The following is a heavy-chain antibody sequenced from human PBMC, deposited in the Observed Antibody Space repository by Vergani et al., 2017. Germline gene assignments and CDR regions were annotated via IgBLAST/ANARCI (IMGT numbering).Heavy chain of an antibody. J-gene: IGHJ3*02. CDR3: AREDRGYCSGGSCPRGAFDM. CDR1: GGTFSSYA. V-gene: IGHV1-69*01. Sequence: QVQLVQSGAEVKKPGSSVKVSCKASGGTFSSYAISWVRQAPGQGLEWMGGIIPIFGTANYAQKFPGRVTITADESTSTAYMELSSLRSEDTAVYYCAREDRGYCSGGSCPRGAFDMWGQGTMVTVAS. CDR2: IIPIFGTA. D-gene: IGHD2-15*01.